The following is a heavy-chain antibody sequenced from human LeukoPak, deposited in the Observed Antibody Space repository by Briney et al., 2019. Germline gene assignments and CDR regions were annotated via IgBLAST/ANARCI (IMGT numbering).Heavy chain of an antibody. J-gene: IGHJ4*02. CDR1: GFTFGSYA. Sequence: GRSLRLSCAASGFTFGSYAMHWVRQAPGKGLEWVAVISYDGSNKYYADSVKGRFTISRDNSKNTLYLQMNSLRAEDTAVYYCARDRSSSLDYWGQGTLVTVSS. D-gene: IGHD6-13*01. V-gene: IGHV3-30*04. CDR2: ISYDGSNK. CDR3: ARDRSSSLDY.